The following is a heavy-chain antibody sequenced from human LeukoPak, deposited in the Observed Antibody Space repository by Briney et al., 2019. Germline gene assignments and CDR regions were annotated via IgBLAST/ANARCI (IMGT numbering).Heavy chain of an antibody. D-gene: IGHD5-18*01. CDR3: ARDPLDTAMVFYYYYYGMDV. CDR1: GFTFSSYG. J-gene: IGHJ6*02. CDR2: INSDGSST. Sequence: GGSLRLSCAASGFTFSSYGMHWVRQAPGKGLVWVSRINSDGSSTSYADSVKGRFTISRDNAKNTLYLQMNSLRAEDTAVYYCARDPLDTAMVFYYYYYGMDVWGQGTTVTVSS. V-gene: IGHV3-74*01.